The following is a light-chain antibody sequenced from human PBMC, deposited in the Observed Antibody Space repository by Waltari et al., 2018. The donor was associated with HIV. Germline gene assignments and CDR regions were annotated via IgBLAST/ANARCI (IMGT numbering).Light chain of an antibody. CDR1: SSNIGSNY. CDR3: ATWDDSLSGLWV. V-gene: IGLV1-47*01. CDR2: RNK. Sequence: QSVLTQPPSASGTPGQRVTISCSGSSSNIGSNYVYWYQQLPGTAPKLLIYRNKQRSSGVPDRFSGSKSGTSASLAISGLRSEDEADYYCATWDDSLSGLWVFGGGTKLTVL. J-gene: IGLJ3*02.